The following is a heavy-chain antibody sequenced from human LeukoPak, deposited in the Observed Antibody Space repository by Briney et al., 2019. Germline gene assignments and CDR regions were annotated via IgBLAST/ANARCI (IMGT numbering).Heavy chain of an antibody. J-gene: IGHJ4*02. CDR3: ARFVVVVAADYFDY. V-gene: IGHV4-59*12. Sequence: SETLSPTCTVSGGSISSYYWSWIRQPPGKGLEWIGYIYYSGSTKYNPSLKSRVTISVDTSKNQFSLKLSSVTAADTAVYYCARFVVVVAADYFDYWGQGTLVTVSS. CDR1: GGSISSYY. CDR2: IYYSGST. D-gene: IGHD2-15*01.